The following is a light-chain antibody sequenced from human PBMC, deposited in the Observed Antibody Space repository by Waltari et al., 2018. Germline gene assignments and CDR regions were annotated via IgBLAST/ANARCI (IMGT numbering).Light chain of an antibody. V-gene: IGLV3-21*02. Sequence: SYVLTQPPSDPVAPGQTARITCGGTAVGVKMVPGYQKKTGRAPVLVVYDDTERPSGIPERFSGSNSGSTATLTISRVEAGDEADYSCQLWDSTSDHPGVFGGGTKLTVL. J-gene: IGLJ3*02. CDR2: DDT. CDR3: QLWDSTSDHPGV. CDR1: AVGVKM.